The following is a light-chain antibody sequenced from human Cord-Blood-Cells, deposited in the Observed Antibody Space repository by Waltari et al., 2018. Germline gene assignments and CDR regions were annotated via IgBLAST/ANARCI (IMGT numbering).Light chain of an antibody. V-gene: IGLV3-1*01. Sequence: SYELTQPPSVSVSPGQTASITCSGAEFGAKYACWYQQKPGQSPVLVLYQDSKRPSGIPERFSGSNSGNTATLTISGTQAMDEADYYCQAWDSSTAVFGGGTKLTVL. CDR2: QDS. CDR3: QAWDSSTAV. J-gene: IGLJ3*02. CDR1: EFGAKY.